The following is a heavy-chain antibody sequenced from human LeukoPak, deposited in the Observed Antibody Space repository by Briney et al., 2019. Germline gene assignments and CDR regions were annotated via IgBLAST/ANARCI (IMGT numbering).Heavy chain of an antibody. CDR2: IYYSGST. CDR3: ARNLKASNYWFENYYYYYGMDV. CDR1: GGSISSGGYY. Sequence: PSETLSLTCTVSGGSISSGGYYWSWICQHPGKGLEWIGYIYYSGSTYYNPSLKSRVTISVDTSKNQFSLKLSSVTAADTAVYYCARNLKASNYWFENYYYYYGMDVWGQGTTVTVSS. V-gene: IGHV4-31*03. J-gene: IGHJ6*02. D-gene: IGHD4-11*01.